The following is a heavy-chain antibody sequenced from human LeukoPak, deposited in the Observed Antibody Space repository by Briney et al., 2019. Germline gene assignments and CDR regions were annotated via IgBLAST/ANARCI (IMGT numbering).Heavy chain of an antibody. Sequence: SETLSLTCAVYGGSFSGYYWSWIRQPPGKGLEWIGEINHSGGTNYNPSLKSRVTISVDTSKNQFSLKLSSVTAADTAVYYCARSPHYYDSSGYPFGGGSAFDIWGQGTMVTVSS. V-gene: IGHV4-34*01. CDR3: ARSPHYYDSSGYPFGGGSAFDI. CDR1: GGSFSGYY. D-gene: IGHD3-22*01. J-gene: IGHJ3*02. CDR2: INHSGGT.